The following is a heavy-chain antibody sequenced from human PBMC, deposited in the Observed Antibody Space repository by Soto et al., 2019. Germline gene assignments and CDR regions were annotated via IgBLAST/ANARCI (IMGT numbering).Heavy chain of an antibody. CDR3: ASDFSYGDYSVDAFDI. CDR1: GFTFSSSG. J-gene: IGHJ3*02. Sequence: GGSLRLSCAASGFTFSSSGMHWVRQAPGKGLEWVAVIWYDGSNKYYADSVKGRFTISRDNSKNTLYLQMNSLRAEDTAVYYCASDFSYGDYSVDAFDIWGQGTMVTVSS. V-gene: IGHV3-33*01. D-gene: IGHD4-17*01. CDR2: IWYDGSNK.